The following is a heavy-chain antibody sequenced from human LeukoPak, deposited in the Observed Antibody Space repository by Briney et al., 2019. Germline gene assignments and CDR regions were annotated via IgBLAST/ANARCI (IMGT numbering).Heavy chain of an antibody. CDR2: IIPAFGVV. CDR3: ARNAYEFDY. J-gene: IGHJ4*02. V-gene: IGHV1-69*05. CDR1: GGTFSDYA. Sequence: SMKVSCKASGGTFSDYAISWVRQAPGQGLEWMGRIIPAFGVVDYAQRFQGRVTITTDESTSTAYMDLTSLRSEDTAVYYCARNAYEFDYWGQGTLVTVSS. D-gene: IGHD5-12*01.